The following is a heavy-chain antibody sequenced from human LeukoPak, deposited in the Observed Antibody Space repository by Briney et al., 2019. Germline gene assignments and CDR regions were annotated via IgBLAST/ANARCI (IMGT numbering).Heavy chain of an antibody. V-gene: IGHV3-21*01. J-gene: IGHJ4*02. Sequence: PGGSLRLSCAASGITFSSYSMNWVRQAPGKGLEGVSSINRDSNYIYYADSVKGRFTISRDNAKNSLFLQLNSLRAEDTAVYYCASGWLQQPNTRSGYFDYWGQGNLVTVSS. CDR2: INRDSNYI. CDR3: ASGWLQQPNTRSGYFDY. CDR1: GITFSSYS. D-gene: IGHD5-24*01.